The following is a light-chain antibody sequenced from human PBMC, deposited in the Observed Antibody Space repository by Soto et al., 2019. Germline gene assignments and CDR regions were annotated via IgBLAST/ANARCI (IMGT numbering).Light chain of an antibody. CDR2: QDS. Sequence: SYELTQPPSVSVSPGQTASITCSGEKLGDKYVCWYQQKPGQSPVVVIYQDSNRPSGIPERFSGSNSGNTATLTISGTQSMDEADYYCQAWDSSTVVFGGGTKLTVL. CDR1: KLGDKY. J-gene: IGLJ2*01. V-gene: IGLV3-1*01. CDR3: QAWDSSTVV.